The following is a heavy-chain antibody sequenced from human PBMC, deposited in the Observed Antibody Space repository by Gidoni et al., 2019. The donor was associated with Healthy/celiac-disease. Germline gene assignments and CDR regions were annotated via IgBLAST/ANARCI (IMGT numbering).Heavy chain of an antibody. Sequence: QLQLQESGPGLVKPSETLSLTCTVSGGSISSSSYYWGWIRQPPGKGLEWIGSIYYSGSTYYNPSLKSRVTISVDTSKNQFSLKLSSVTAADTAVYYCARSRLEPRFDYWGQGTLVTVSS. CDR1: GGSISSSSYY. V-gene: IGHV4-39*07. D-gene: IGHD1-1*01. J-gene: IGHJ4*02. CDR2: IYYSGST. CDR3: ARSRLEPRFDY.